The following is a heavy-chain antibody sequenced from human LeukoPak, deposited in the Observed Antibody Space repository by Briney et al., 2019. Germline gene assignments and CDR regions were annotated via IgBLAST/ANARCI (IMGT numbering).Heavy chain of an antibody. CDR2: VGHSGSA. D-gene: IGHD3-22*01. CDR3: ATRGDYSDTSGNSYDALDI. V-gene: IGHV4-34*01. CDR1: GGSFSAFF. J-gene: IGHJ3*02. Sequence: SSETLSLTCAVSGGSFSAFFWRWIRQPPGKGLEWIGDVGHSGSADYNPSLKSRVTVSADPSKTQFSLKLTSVTAADTAVYYCATRGDYSDTSGNSYDALDIWGQGTMVTVSS.